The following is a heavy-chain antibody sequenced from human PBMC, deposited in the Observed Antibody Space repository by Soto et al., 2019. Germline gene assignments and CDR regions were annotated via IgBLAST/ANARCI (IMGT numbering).Heavy chain of an antibody. CDR1: GFTFSSYS. J-gene: IGHJ4*02. D-gene: IGHD6-19*01. Sequence: GGSLRLSCAASGFTFSSYSMTWVRQAPGKGLEWVSSISSSSSYIYYADSVKGRFTISRDNAKNSLYLQMNSLRAEDTAVYYCARVSSAMGYGDYWDQGTLVSVSS. CDR2: ISSSSSYI. V-gene: IGHV3-21*01. CDR3: ARVSSAMGYGDY.